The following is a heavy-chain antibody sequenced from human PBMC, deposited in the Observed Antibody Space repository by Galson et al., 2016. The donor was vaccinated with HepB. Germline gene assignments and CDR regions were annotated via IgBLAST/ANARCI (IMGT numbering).Heavy chain of an antibody. D-gene: IGHD2-8*01. J-gene: IGHJ4*02. CDR1: GFSLSTTGMC. CDR3: ARVTNGWSQFDY. Sequence: PALVKPTQTLSLTCTVSGFSLSTTGMCVSWVRQPPGKALEWLALIDWDDDKYYSTSLKTRITISKDTFKNQVVLTMTNMDPLDTATYYCARVTNGWSQFDYWGQGALVTVSS. CDR2: IDWDDDK. V-gene: IGHV2-70*20.